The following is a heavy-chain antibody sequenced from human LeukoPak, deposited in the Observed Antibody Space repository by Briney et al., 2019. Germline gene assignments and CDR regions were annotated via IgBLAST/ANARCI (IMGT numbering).Heavy chain of an antibody. Sequence: ASVKVSCKASGYTFRDHYIYWVRQAPGQGLEWMGWINPNGGDTKYAQNFQGWVIMTRDTSSSTAYMELNRLRPDDTALYYCAKGSAGAPYCFDYWGQGTLVTVSS. CDR3: AKGSAGAPYCFDY. V-gene: IGHV1-2*04. D-gene: IGHD1-26*01. CDR2: INPNGGDT. J-gene: IGHJ4*02. CDR1: GYTFRDHY.